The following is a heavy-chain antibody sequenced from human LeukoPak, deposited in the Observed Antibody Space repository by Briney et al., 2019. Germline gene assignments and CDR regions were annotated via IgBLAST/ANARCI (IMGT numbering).Heavy chain of an antibody. J-gene: IGHJ4*02. CDR1: GFTFNTYA. CDR3: AKKSVPNTPPTFDY. Sequence: GGSLRLSCAASGFTFNTYAMNWVRQAPGKGLEWVSGIGGGGTTTFYADSVKGRFTISRDNSMNTLYLQMNSLRAEDTAVYYCAKKSVPNTPPTFDYWGQGALVTVSS. D-gene: IGHD2-8*01. V-gene: IGHV3-23*01. CDR2: IGGGGTTT.